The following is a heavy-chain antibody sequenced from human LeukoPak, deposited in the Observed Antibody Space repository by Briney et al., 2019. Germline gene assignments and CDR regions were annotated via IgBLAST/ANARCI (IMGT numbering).Heavy chain of an antibody. Sequence: PGRSLRLSCAASGFPFSNYAMHWVRQAPGKGLEWVAVIWNDGRNKYYADSVKGRFTISRDNSKNTLYLQMNSLRAEDTAIYYCARDPSQLLHLDSWAQGTLVTVSS. CDR3: ARDPSQLLHLDS. CDR1: GFPFSNYA. CDR2: IWNDGRNK. J-gene: IGHJ4*02. D-gene: IGHD2-2*01. V-gene: IGHV3-33*01.